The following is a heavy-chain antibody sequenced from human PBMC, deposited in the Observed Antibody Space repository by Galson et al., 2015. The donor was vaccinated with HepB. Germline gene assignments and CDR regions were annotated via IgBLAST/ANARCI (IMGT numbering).Heavy chain of an antibody. Sequence: SCKASRYTFTSYGISWVRQAPGQGLEWMGWISAYNGNTNYAQKLQGRVTMTTDTSTSTAYMELRSLRSDDTAVYYCARDMVRGVTPSFDPWGQGTLVTVSS. CDR1: RYTFTSYG. D-gene: IGHD3-10*01. CDR2: ISAYNGNT. J-gene: IGHJ5*02. V-gene: IGHV1-18*01. CDR3: ARDMVRGVTPSFDP.